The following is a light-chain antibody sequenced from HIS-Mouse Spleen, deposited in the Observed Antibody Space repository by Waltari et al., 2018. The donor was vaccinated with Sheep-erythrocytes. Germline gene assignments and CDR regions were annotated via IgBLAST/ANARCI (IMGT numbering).Light chain of an antibody. CDR1: SSDVGGYNY. Sequence: QSALTQPRSVSGSPGQSVTISCTGTSSDVGGYNYVSWYQQHPGKAPKLMIYDVSTGPSVVPDRFSGSKSGNTASLTISGLQAEDEADYYCCSYAGSYNHVFATGTKVTVL. CDR3: CSYAGSYNHV. CDR2: DVS. J-gene: IGLJ1*01. V-gene: IGLV2-11*01.